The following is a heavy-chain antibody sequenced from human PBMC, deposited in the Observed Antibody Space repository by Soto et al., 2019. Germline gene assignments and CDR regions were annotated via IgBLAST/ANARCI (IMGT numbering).Heavy chain of an antibody. CDR1: GGSITDWY. V-gene: IGHV4-59*01. D-gene: IGHD3-10*01. CDR3: ARDLKVRGVTHSDYGMDV. CDR2: IYYGATT. Sequence: QVQLQESGPGLVRPSETLSLTCTVSGGSITDWYWSWIRQPPGKGLEWIGYIYYGATTNYNPSLKSRVTMSVDTSRKQFSLKLSSVTSADTAVYYCARDLKVRGVTHSDYGMDVWGRGTTVTVSS. J-gene: IGHJ6*02.